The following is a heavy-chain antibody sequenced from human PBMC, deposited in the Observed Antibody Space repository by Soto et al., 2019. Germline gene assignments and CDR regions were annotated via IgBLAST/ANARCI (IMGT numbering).Heavy chain of an antibody. CDR2: ISSSSSYI. D-gene: IGHD3-16*02. CDR3: ARVGLHLGELSTINWFDP. J-gene: IGHJ5*02. CDR1: GFTFSSYS. Sequence: EVQLVESGGGLVKPGGSLRLSCAASGFTFSSYSMNWVRQAPGKGLEWVSSISSSSSYIYYADSVKGRFTISRDNAKNSLYLQRNSLRAEDTAVYYCARVGLHLGELSTINWFDPWGQGTLVTVSS. V-gene: IGHV3-21*01.